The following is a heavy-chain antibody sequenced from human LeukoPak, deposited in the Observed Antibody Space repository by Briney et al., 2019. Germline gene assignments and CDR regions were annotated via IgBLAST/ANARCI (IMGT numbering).Heavy chain of an antibody. CDR3: ARGSRETLGAPTSFDY. J-gene: IGHJ4*02. CDR2: INRDGSST. D-gene: IGHD2/OR15-2a*01. CDR1: GFTLSSHW. V-gene: IGHV3-74*01. Sequence: GGSLRLSCAASGFTLSSHWMYWVRQVPGKGLVWVSVINRDGSSTSYADFEKGRFTISRDNSKNTLYLQMNSLRAEDTAVYYCARGSRETLGAPTSFDYWGQGTLVTVSS.